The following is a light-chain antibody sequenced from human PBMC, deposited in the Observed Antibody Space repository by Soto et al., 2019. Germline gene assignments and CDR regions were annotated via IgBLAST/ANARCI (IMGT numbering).Light chain of an antibody. CDR2: DVS. CDR3: HQYGSSPLT. Sequence: EIVLTQSPGTLSLSPGEGATLSCRASQSVSSSLLAWFQQKPGQAPRLLIHDVSSRATGIPDRFSGSGSGTDFTLSISRLEPEDFAVYDCHQYGSSPLTFGQGTKLEIK. J-gene: IGKJ2*01. V-gene: IGKV3-20*01. CDR1: QSVSSSL.